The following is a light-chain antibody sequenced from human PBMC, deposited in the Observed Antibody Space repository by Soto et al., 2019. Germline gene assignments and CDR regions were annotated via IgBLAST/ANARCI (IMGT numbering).Light chain of an antibody. Sequence: QSALTQFASVSGSPGQSITFPCTGTSSDVGNYNYVSWYQQHPGKAPKLMIYEVSNRPSGVSHRFSGSKSGNTASLTISGLQAEDEADYYCSSYTTSNTLVFGGGTQLTVL. CDR2: EVS. V-gene: IGLV2-14*01. CDR1: SSDVGNYNY. J-gene: IGLJ2*01. CDR3: SSYTTSNTLV.